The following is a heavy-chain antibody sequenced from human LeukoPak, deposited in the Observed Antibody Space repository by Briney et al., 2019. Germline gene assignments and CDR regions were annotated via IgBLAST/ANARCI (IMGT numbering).Heavy chain of an antibody. CDR1: GYTFTSYD. Sequence: GASVKVSCKASGYTFTSYDINWVRQATGQGLEWVGWISGYNGNTKYAQKFQGRVTMTTDTSTSTAYMELRSLRSDDTAVYYCARAPHYDYEHDYWGQGTLVTVSS. CDR3: ARAPHYDYEHDY. CDR2: ISGYNGNT. D-gene: IGHD4-17*01. J-gene: IGHJ4*02. V-gene: IGHV1-18*01.